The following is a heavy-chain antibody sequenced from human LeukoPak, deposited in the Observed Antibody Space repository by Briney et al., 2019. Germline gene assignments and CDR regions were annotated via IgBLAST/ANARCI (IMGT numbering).Heavy chain of an antibody. CDR3: AKTSTYYYDSSGSVLDY. D-gene: IGHD3-22*01. CDR1: GYTFTSYY. J-gene: IGHJ4*02. V-gene: IGHV1-46*01. Sequence: ASVKVSCKASGYTFTSYYMHWVRQAPGQGLEWMGIINPSGGSTSYAQKFQGRVTMTRDTSTSTVYMELSSLRSEDTAVYYCAKTSTYYYDSSGSVLDYWGQGTLVTVSS. CDR2: INPSGGST.